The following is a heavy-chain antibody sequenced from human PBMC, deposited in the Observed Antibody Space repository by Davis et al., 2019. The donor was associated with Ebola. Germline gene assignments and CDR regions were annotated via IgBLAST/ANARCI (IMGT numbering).Heavy chain of an antibody. CDR3: ARGRYLAPVDS. CDR2: INTNSGNP. D-gene: IGHD3-9*01. V-gene: IGHV7-4-1*01. CDR1: GYTFTTYA. J-gene: IGHJ5*01. Sequence: AASVKVSCKASGYTFTTYAINWVRQAPGQGLEWMGWINTNSGNPTYAQGLSGRFIFSLDTSVSTAYLQIDSLEPEDTALYYCARGRYLAPVDSWGQGTLVTVSS.